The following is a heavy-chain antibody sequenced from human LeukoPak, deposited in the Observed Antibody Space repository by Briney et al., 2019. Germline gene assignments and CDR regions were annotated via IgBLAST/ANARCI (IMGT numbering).Heavy chain of an antibody. V-gene: IGHV3-11*01. D-gene: IGHD3-16*01. J-gene: IGHJ4*02. Sequence: GGSLRLSCAASGFTLSDSYMSWIRQVPGKGLEWVSYISTTGDKTYYADSVKGLFTISRDNAKDSLYLQMHSLRAEDTAVYYCARLLIPAANAVDYWGQGTLVTVSS. CDR3: ARLLIPAANAVDY. CDR2: ISTTGDKT. CDR1: GFTLSDSY.